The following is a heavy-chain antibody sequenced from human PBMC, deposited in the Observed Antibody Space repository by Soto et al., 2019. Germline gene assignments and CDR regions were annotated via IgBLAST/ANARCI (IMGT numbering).Heavy chain of an antibody. CDR2: LSSNGIGT. CDR3: VKDMGQAAVGIRYPYGLDV. D-gene: IGHD6-13*01. CDR1: GFTVSSFG. Sequence: LRLSCSGSGFTVSSFGMHWVRQAPGKGLEHVSTLSSNGIGTYYADSVKGRFTFSRDTSKNTLYLQMSSLRTEDTAVYYCVKDMGQAAVGIRYPYGLDVWGLGTTVTVYS. J-gene: IGHJ6*02. V-gene: IGHV3-64D*06.